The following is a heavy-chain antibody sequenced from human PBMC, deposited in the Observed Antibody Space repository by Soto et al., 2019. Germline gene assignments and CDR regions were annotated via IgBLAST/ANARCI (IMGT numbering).Heavy chain of an antibody. Sequence: ASVKVSCKVSGYTLTELSMHWVRQAPGKGLEWMGGFDPEDGETIYAQKFQGRVTMTEDTSTDTAYMELSSLRSEDTAVYYCATGPLGYCTNGVCYLGWFDTWGQGTLVTVSS. CDR3: ATGPLGYCTNGVCYLGWFDT. J-gene: IGHJ5*02. V-gene: IGHV1-24*01. CDR1: GYTLTELS. CDR2: FDPEDGET. D-gene: IGHD2-8*01.